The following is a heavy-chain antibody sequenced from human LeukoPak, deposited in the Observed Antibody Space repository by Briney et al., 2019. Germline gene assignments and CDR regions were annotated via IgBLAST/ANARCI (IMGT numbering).Heavy chain of an antibody. CDR1: GGSFTNYV. V-gene: IGHV1-69*13. CDR2: IIPMLDTA. CDR3: ARDLTQWLVPDYYYYGMDV. Sequence: SVKVSCKASGGSFTNYVINWVRQAPGQGLEWLGGIIPMLDTANYAQRFQGRVTITADESTSTAYMELSSLRSEDTAVYYCARDLTQWLVPDYYYYGMDVWGQGTTVTVSS. D-gene: IGHD6-19*01. J-gene: IGHJ6*02.